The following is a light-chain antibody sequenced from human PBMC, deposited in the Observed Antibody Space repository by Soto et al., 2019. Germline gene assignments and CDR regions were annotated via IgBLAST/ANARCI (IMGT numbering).Light chain of an antibody. CDR3: GAWDRSLTGGV. J-gene: IGLJ3*02. CDR2: ENN. V-gene: IGLV1-51*02. CDR1: SSKIGSYS. Sequence: QSVLTQPPSVSAAPGQKGTISCSGSSSKIGSYSVSWYQQLPGSAPKLLIHENNKRPSGIPDRFSGSKSGTSATLGITGLQAGDEADYYCGAWDRSLTGGVFGGGTKVTVL.